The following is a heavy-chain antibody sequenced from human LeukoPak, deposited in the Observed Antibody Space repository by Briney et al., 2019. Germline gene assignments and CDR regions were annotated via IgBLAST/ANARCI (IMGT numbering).Heavy chain of an antibody. CDR3: AKETDN. Sequence: PGGSLRLSCATSRFTSDDFGIHWVRQAPGKGLEWVCFISADGTSTFYADSVRGRFTISRDNSKNSLYLHMISLRTEDTAFYYCAKETDNWGQGTLVTVSS. J-gene: IGHJ4*02. CDR1: RFTSDDFG. CDR2: ISADGTST. V-gene: IGHV3-43*02.